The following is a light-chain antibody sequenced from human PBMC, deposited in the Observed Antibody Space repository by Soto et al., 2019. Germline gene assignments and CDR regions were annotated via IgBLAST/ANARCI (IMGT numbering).Light chain of an antibody. V-gene: IGKV1-39*01. CDR3: QQGYSVPHT. CDR1: QNIFSY. J-gene: IGKJ2*01. CDR2: AAS. Sequence: DIQMTQSPSSLSASVGDRVTITCRASQNIFSYLSWYQHKPGKAPKLLIYAASSLQSGVPSRFSGSGSGTDFALTISSLQPEDFATFYCQQGYSVPHTFGQGTKAEI.